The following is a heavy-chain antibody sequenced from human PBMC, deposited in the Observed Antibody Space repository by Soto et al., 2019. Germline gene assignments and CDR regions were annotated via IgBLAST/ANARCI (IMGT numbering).Heavy chain of an antibody. CDR2: INAGNGKT. D-gene: IGHD1-1*01. CDR3: ARGRWTQTTADYYSDY. V-gene: IGHV1-3*01. Sequence: ASVKVSCKASGYTFTNYAIHWVRQAPGQRLEWMGWINAGNGKTKYSQKFQDRVTLTRDTSASTAYMELSSLRSEDTAVHYCARGRWTQTTADYYSDYWGQGTLVTVSS. J-gene: IGHJ4*02. CDR1: GYTFTNYA.